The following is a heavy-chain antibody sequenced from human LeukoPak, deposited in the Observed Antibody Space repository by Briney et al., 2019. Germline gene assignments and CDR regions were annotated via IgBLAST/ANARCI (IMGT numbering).Heavy chain of an antibody. CDR3: ARDRQNSYGYWAFDI. CDR2: IYHSGST. Sequence: PSETLSLTCTVSGYSISSGYYWGWIRQPPGKGLEWIGSIYHSGSTYFNPSLKSRVTISIDTSKNQVSLNLRSVTAADTAVYYCARDRQNSYGYWAFDIWGQGTMVTVSS. V-gene: IGHV4-38-2*02. CDR1: GYSISSGYY. J-gene: IGHJ3*02. D-gene: IGHD5-18*01.